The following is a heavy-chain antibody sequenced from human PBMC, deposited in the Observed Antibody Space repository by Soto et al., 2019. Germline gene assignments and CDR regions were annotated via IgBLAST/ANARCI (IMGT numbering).Heavy chain of an antibody. Sequence: GGSLRLSCAASGFTFSSYAMSWVRQAPGKGLEWVSAISGGGGSTYYADSVKGRFTISRDNSKNTLYLQMNSLRAEDAAVYYCAKDLWRRWNTAMPLGWGQGTLVTVSS. J-gene: IGHJ4*02. V-gene: IGHV3-23*01. CDR3: AKDLWRRWNTAMPLG. CDR2: ISGGGGST. D-gene: IGHD5-18*01. CDR1: GFTFSSYA.